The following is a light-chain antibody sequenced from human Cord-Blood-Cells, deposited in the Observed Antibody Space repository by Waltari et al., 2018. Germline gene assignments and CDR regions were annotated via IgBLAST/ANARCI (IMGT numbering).Light chain of an antibody. J-gene: IGKJ1*01. V-gene: IGKV4-1*01. CDR1: QSVLYSSKNKNY. Sequence: DIVMTQSPDSLAVSLGERATINCKSSQSVLYSSKNKNYLAWYQQKPGQPPKLLIYWASTRESGVPDRFSGSGSGTDFTLTISSLQAEDVAVYYCQQYYSTPQTFGQWTKVEIK. CDR2: WAS. CDR3: QQYYSTPQT.